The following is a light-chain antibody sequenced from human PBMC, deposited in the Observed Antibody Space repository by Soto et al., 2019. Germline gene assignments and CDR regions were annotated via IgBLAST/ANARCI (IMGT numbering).Light chain of an antibody. CDR1: QSVYSN. J-gene: IGKJ4*01. V-gene: IGKV3-15*01. CDR2: GAS. Sequence: EIVMTQSPATLSVSPGERATLSCRASQSVYSNLAWYQQKPGQAPKLLIHGASTRATGIPARFSGSGSGAEFTLTISSLQSEDFAVYYCQQYHNWPLTFGGGTKVDIK. CDR3: QQYHNWPLT.